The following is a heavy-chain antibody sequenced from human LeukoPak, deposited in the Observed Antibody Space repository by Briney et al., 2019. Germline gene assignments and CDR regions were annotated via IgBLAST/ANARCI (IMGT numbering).Heavy chain of an antibody. D-gene: IGHD2-21*01. CDR1: GFTFSSYE. CDR3: VRLGGAHCGGDC. J-gene: IGHJ4*02. Sequence: GGSLRLSCAASGFTFSSYEMNWGRQAPGKGLEWVSFISSTGRTIYYADSVKGRFTISRDNAKNSLYLQMNSLRAEDTAVYYCVRLGGAHCGGDCWGQGTLVTVSS. V-gene: IGHV3-48*03. CDR2: ISSTGRTI.